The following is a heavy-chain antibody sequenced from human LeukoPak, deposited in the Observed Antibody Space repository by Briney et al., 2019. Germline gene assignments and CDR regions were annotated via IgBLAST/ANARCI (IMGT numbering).Heavy chain of an antibody. CDR1: GFTFSSYA. J-gene: IGHJ4*02. D-gene: IGHD5-24*01. CDR2: IQQDGSEK. Sequence: PGGSLRLSCAASGFTFSSYAMSWVRQAPGEGLEWVANIQQDGSEKYYVDSVKGRFTIFRDNAKNSLYLQMNSLRAEDTAVYYCARARDGYFDYWGQGTLVTVSS. V-gene: IGHV3-7*01. CDR3: ARARDGYFDY.